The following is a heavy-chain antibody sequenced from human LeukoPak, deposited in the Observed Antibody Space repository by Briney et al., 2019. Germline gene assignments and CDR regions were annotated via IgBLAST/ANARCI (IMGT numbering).Heavy chain of an antibody. D-gene: IGHD2-2*01. CDR1: GFTFSSYG. CDR2: IRYDGSNK. V-gene: IGHV3-30*02. Sequence: GGSLRLSCAASGFTFSSYGMHWVRQAPGKGLEWVAFIRYDGSNKYYADSVKGRFTISRDNSKNTLYLQMNSLRAEDTAVYYCAKDSNIVVVPAADTFDYWGQGTLVTVSS. J-gene: IGHJ4*02. CDR3: AKDSNIVVVPAADTFDY.